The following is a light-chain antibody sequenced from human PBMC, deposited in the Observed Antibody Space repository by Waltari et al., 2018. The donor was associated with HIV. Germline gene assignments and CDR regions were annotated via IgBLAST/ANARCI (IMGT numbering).Light chain of an antibody. V-gene: IGKV1-5*03. CDR1: HHISSW. Sequence: DIQMTQSPSTLSASVGDRVTITCRASHHISSWLAWYQQKPGKAPKLLIYKASTLESGVPSRFSGSGSGTEFTLTISILQPDDFATYYCQQYNSYWTFGQGTKVEIK. CDR2: KAS. J-gene: IGKJ1*01. CDR3: QQYNSYWT.